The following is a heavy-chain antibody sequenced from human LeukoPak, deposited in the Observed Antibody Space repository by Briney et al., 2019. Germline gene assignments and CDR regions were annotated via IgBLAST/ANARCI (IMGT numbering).Heavy chain of an antibody. J-gene: IGHJ4*02. CDR2: ISGSGGST. D-gene: IGHD5-18*01. Sequence: GGSLRLSCAASGFTLSSYAMSWVRQAPGKGLEWVSAISGSGGSTYYADSVKGRFTISRDNSKNTLYLQMNSLRAEDTAVYYCARDTIQLWFAYWGQGTLVTVSS. V-gene: IGHV3-23*01. CDR1: GFTLSSYA. CDR3: ARDTIQLWFAY.